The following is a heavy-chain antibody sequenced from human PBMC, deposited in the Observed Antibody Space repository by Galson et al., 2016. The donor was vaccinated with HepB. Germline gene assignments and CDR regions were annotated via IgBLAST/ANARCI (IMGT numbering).Heavy chain of an antibody. D-gene: IGHD1-26*01. J-gene: IGHJ3*02. CDR3: ARGGGDRGSYSVGDSFDI. V-gene: IGHV3-53*01. CDR2: IFSDGNT. Sequence: SLRLSCAGSGFTYSSSYMTWVRQAPGKGLEWVSIIFSDGNTFYTDSVKGRFTISTDKSKHTVFLQMSNLRADDTAMYYCARGGGDRGSYSVGDSFDIWGQGIMVTVSS. CDR1: GFTYSSSY.